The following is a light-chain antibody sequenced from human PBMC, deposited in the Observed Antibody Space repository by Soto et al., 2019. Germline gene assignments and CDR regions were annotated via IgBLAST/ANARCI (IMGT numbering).Light chain of an antibody. CDR3: QEYNNWNPMNT. J-gene: IGKJ2*01. Sequence: EIVMTQSPATLSASPGERATLSCTASQSVSSNLAWYQQKPGQAPRLLIYGASTRATGIPARFSGSGSGTEFTLTISSLESEDFAVYYCQEYNNWNPMNTFGQGAKLEIK. CDR1: QSVSSN. CDR2: GAS. V-gene: IGKV3-15*01.